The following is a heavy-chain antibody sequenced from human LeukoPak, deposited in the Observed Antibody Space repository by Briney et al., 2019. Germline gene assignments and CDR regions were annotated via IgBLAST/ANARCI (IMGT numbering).Heavy chain of an antibody. CDR3: ARLFGGYQIHCYYGMDV. V-gene: IGHV4-39*01. Sequence: PSETLSLTCTVSGGSISSSSYYWGWIRQPPGKGLEWIGSIYYSGNTYYNPSLKSRVTISVDTSKNQFSLKLSSVTAADTAVYYCARLFGGYQIHCYYGMDVWGQGTTVTVSS. D-gene: IGHD3-16*01. CDR2: IYYSGNT. CDR1: GGSISSSSYY. J-gene: IGHJ6*02.